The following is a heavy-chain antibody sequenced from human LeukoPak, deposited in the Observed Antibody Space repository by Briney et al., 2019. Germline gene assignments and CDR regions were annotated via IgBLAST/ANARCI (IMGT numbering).Heavy chain of an antibody. Sequence: TFSSYWMSWVRQPPGKGLEWIGSIYYSGSTYYNPSLKSRVTISVDTSKNQFSLKLSSVTAADTAVYYCARLIMFTLGGFTASYFDYWGQGTLVTVSS. J-gene: IGHJ4*02. CDR1: TFSSYW. D-gene: IGHD3-16*01. CDR3: ARLIMFTLGGFTASYFDY. V-gene: IGHV4-39*07. CDR2: IYYSGST.